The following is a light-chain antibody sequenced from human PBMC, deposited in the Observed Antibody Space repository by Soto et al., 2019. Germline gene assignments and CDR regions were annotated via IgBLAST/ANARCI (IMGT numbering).Light chain of an antibody. CDR2: DAS. J-gene: IGKJ4*01. CDR1: QGISNY. Sequence: DIQMTQSPSSLSASAGDRVTITCQASQGISNYFNWYHQKPGKAPKLLIYDASKLETVVPSRFSGSGSGADCTFTISSLQPEDIVPYYCQQYDDHLPLTFGGGTKVEIK. CDR3: QQYDDHLPLT. V-gene: IGKV1-33*01.